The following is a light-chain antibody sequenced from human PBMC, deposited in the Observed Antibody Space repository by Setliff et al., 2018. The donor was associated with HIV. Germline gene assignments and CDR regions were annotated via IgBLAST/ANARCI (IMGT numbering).Light chain of an antibody. CDR2: KDS. CDR3: QSADSTGTYSLG. Sequence: SYELTQAPSVSVSPGQTARITCSGDALPKQYACWYQQKPGQAPVLVIYKDSERPSGIPERFSGSSSGTTVTLTISGVQAEDEADYYCQSADSTGTYSLGFGGGTKVTVL. J-gene: IGLJ3*02. CDR1: ALPKQY. V-gene: IGLV3-25*03.